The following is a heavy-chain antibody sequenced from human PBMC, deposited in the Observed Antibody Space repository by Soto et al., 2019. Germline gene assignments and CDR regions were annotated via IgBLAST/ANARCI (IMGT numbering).Heavy chain of an antibody. CDR1: GYSLTNYG. D-gene: IGHD6-19*01. CDR3: ARDRGVAPPVAGNTHYYYYMDV. J-gene: IGHJ6*03. Sequence: QNQLVQSGVEVKKPGASVKVSCKASGYSLTNYGITWGRQAPGQGVEWMGWISGYNGNTNYAQKFQGRVTMTTDASTSTAYLELRSLRSDDTAVYYCARDRGVAPPVAGNTHYYYYMDVWGKGTTVTVSS. CDR2: ISGYNGNT. V-gene: IGHV1-18*01.